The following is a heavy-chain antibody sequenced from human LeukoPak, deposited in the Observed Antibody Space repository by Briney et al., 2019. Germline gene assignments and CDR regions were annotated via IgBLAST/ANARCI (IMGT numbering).Heavy chain of an antibody. CDR1: GYTFTGYY. CDR2: INPNSGGT. D-gene: IGHD2-15*01. CDR3: ARVGYCSGGSCLAPDY. J-gene: IGHJ4*02. Sequence: ASVKVSCKASGYTFTGYYMHWVRQAPGQGLEWMGWINPNSGGTNYAQKFQGRVTMTRDTSISTAYMELSRLRSDDTAVYYCARVGYCSGGSCLAPDYWGQGTLVTVSS. V-gene: IGHV1-2*02.